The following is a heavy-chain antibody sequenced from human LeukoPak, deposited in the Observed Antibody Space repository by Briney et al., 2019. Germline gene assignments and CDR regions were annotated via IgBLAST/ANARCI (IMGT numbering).Heavy chain of an antibody. J-gene: IGHJ4*02. CDR2: IYYSGST. V-gene: IGHV4-30-4*01. CDR1: GGSISSGDYY. Sequence: TTSETLSLTCTVSGGSISSGDYYWSWIRQPPGKGLEWIGYIYYSGSTYYNPSLKSRVTISVDRSKNQFSLKLSSVTAADTAVYYCARSAVTTYSSGWYYFDYWGQGTLVTVSS. CDR3: ARSAVTTYSSGWYYFDY. D-gene: IGHD6-19*01.